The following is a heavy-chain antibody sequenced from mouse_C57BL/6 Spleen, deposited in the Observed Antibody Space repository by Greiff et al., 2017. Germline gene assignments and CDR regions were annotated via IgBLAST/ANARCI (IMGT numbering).Heavy chain of an antibody. CDR2: IYPGSGST. J-gene: IGHJ3*01. Sequence: QVHVKQSGAELVKPGASVKMSCKASGYTFTSYWITWVKQRPGQGLEWIGDIYPGSGSTNYNEKFKSKATLTVETSSSTAYMQLSSLTSEDSAVYYCARSPYYGSSYGGFAYWGQGTLVTVSA. CDR3: ARSPYYGSSYGGFAY. D-gene: IGHD1-1*01. V-gene: IGHV1-55*01. CDR1: GYTFTSYW.